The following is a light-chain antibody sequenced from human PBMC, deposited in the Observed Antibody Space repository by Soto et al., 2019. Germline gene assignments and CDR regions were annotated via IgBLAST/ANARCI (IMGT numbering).Light chain of an antibody. CDR2: WAS. CDR1: QSVLFSSNNKNY. CDR3: QQYHTVPYT. J-gene: IGKJ2*01. V-gene: IGKV4-1*01. Sequence: DVVMTQSPDSLAVSLGERATINCKSSQSVLFSSNNKNYLAWYQQRPGRPPTLLIYWASTRESGVSDRFTGSGSGTDFTLTISSLQAEDVAIYYCQQYHTVPYTFGQGTKLEIK.